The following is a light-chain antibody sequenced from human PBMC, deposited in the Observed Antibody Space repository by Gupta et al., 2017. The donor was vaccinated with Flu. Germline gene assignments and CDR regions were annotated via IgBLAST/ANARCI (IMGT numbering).Light chain of an antibody. CDR3: QQYNVRTLYT. J-gene: IGKJ2*01. V-gene: IGKV3-15*01. Sequence: ATSAESPGDSATLTCRASQSDRSKLAWYQQQPRQSPRLIIYGASSRASCIPARFCGSGSGTEYTLTISSLQNEDFAIYYCQQYNVRTLYTFGQGTKLEIK. CDR2: GAS. CDR1: QSDRSK.